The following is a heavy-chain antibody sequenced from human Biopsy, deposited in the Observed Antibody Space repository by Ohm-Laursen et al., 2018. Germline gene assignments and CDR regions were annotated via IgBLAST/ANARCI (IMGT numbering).Heavy chain of an antibody. CDR1: GYGFTSYY. CDR2: INPSGSTT. D-gene: IGHD6-19*01. Sequence: ASVKVSCKASGYGFTSYYMHWVRQAPGQGLEWMGMINPSGSTTSYPQIFQGRVTMTRDTSKSTVYMELSSLRSADTAVYFCARNTGWYGDLYYFDYWGQGTLATVSS. J-gene: IGHJ4*02. CDR3: ARNTGWYGDLYYFDY. V-gene: IGHV1-46*01.